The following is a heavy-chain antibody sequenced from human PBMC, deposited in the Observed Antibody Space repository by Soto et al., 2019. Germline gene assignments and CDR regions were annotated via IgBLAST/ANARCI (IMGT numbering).Heavy chain of an antibody. Sequence: GSLRLSCAASGFTFSSYEMNWVRQAPGKGLEWLSYISSSSSTIYYVDSVKGRFTISRDNAKNSLFLQMNSLRAEDTAVYYCARVAYYNDRGAFDIWGQGTMVTVSS. CDR3: ARVAYYNDRGAFDI. D-gene: IGHD3-10*01. CDR2: ISSSSSTI. V-gene: IGHV3-48*03. CDR1: GFTFSSYE. J-gene: IGHJ3*02.